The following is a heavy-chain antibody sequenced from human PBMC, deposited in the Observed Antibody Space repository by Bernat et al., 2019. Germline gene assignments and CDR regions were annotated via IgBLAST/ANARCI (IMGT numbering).Heavy chain of an antibody. Sequence: EVQLVESGGGLVQPGGSLRLSCAASGFTFSSYAMSWVRQAPGKGLEWVSAISGSGGSTYYADSMKGHFTISRDNSKNTLYLQMNSLRAEDTAIYYCAKEGYCSGGSCSSSFFYWGQGTLVTVSS. CDR3: AKEGYCSGGSCSSSFFY. CDR1: GFTFSSYA. D-gene: IGHD2-15*01. J-gene: IGHJ4*02. V-gene: IGHV3-23*04. CDR2: ISGSGGST.